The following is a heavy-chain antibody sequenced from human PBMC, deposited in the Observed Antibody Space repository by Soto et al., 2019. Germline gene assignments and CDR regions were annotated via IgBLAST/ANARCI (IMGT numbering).Heavy chain of an antibody. Sequence: SETLSLTCTVSGGSISSYYWSWIRQPPGKGLEWIGYIYYSGSTNYNPSLKSRVTISVDTSKNQFSLKLSSVTAADTAVYYCARERVVPAAENWFDPWGQGTLVTVSS. CDR3: ARERVVPAAENWFDP. J-gene: IGHJ5*02. CDR2: IYYSGST. CDR1: GGSISSYY. V-gene: IGHV4-59*01. D-gene: IGHD2-2*01.